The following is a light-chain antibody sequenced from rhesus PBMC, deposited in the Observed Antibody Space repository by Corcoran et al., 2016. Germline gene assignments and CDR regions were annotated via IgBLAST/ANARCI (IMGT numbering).Light chain of an antibody. Sequence: EIVMTQSPATLSLSPGETATLSCRASESVGSYLAWYQQKPGQAPTVLVHSTSFRATGTPDRFIGCGSKTEFTITISSLGPEDVGVYYSQQYNDLLWTFGHGTKVEIK. CDR2: STS. CDR3: QQYNDLLWT. V-gene: IGKV3-40*03. J-gene: IGKJ1*01. CDR1: ESVGSY.